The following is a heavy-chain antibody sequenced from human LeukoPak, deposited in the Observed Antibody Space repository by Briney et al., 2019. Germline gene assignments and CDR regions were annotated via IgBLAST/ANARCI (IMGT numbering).Heavy chain of an antibody. V-gene: IGHV4-38-2*01. CDR2: IYYSGST. CDR3: ATNSVEMATIIVGHYFDY. CDR1: GFTFSDYY. D-gene: IGHD5-24*01. Sequence: PGGSLRLSCAASGFTFSDYYMSWIRQPPGKGLEWIGSIYYSGSTYYNPSLKSRVTISVDTSKNQFSLKLSSVTAADTAVYYCATNSVEMATIIVGHYFDYWGQGTLVTVSS. J-gene: IGHJ4*02.